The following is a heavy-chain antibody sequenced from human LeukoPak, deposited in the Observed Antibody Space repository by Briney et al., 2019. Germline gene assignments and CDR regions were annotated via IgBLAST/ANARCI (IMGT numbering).Heavy chain of an antibody. CDR2: IYTSGST. CDR1: GGSISSGTYF. D-gene: IGHD3-9*01. V-gene: IGHV4-61*02. J-gene: IGHJ4*02. Sequence: PSETLSLTCTVSGGSISSGTYFWTWIRQPAGKGLEWIGRIYTSGSTNYNPSLKSRVTISVDTSKNQFSLKLSSVTVADTAVYYCARNHAYDILTGYRSGYFDYWGQGTLVTVSS. CDR3: ARNHAYDILTGYRSGYFDY.